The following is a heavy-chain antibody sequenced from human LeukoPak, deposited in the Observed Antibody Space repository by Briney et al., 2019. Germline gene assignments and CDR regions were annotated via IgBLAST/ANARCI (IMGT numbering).Heavy chain of an antibody. CDR3: ARGARVTFGGVIVRARNWFDP. J-gene: IGHJ5*02. D-gene: IGHD3-16*02. CDR1: GGSFSGYY. CDR2: INHSGST. Sequence: PSETLSLTCAVYGGSFSGYYWSWIRQPPRKGLELIGEINHSGSTNYNPSLKSRVTISVDPSKNQFSLKLSSVTAADTAVYYCARGARVTFGGVIVRARNWFDPWGQGTLVTVSS. V-gene: IGHV4-34*01.